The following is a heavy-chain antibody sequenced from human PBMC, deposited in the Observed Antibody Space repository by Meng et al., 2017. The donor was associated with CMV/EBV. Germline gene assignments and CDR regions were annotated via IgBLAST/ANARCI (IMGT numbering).Heavy chain of an antibody. J-gene: IGHJ5*02. CDR2: IHYSGST. D-gene: IGHD2/OR15-2a*01. CDR1: GGSISSYY. Sequence: TLSGGSISSYYWSWIRQPPGKGLEWIGYIHYSGSTNYNPSLKSRVTISVDTSKNQFSLKLSSVTAADTAVYYCARTLSYYLTWFDPWGQGTLVTVSS. V-gene: IGHV4-59*01. CDR3: ARTLSYYLTWFDP.